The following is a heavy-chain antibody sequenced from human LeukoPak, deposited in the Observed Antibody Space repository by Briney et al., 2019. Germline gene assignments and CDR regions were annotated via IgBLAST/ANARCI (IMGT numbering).Heavy chain of an antibody. V-gene: IGHV3-33*01. CDR3: ARDRGYSYGHPFDY. J-gene: IGHJ4*02. CDR1: GFTFSSYS. D-gene: IGHD5-18*01. Sequence: GGSLRLSCAASGFTFSSYSMHWVRQAPGKGLEWVALMWHDGSNKYYADSVKGRFTISRDNSENTLYLQMNSLRAEDTALYYCARDRGYSYGHPFDYWGQGTLVTVSS. CDR2: MWHDGSNK.